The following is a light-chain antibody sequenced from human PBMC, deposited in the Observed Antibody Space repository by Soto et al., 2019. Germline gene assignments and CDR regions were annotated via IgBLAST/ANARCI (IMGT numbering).Light chain of an antibody. J-gene: IGLJ3*02. CDR2: EVS. CDR1: SSDVGGYNY. CDR3: SSYAGSNTV. Sequence: QSALTQPPSASGSPGQSVTISCTGTSSDVGGYNYVSWYQHHPGKAPKVMIYEVSKRPSGVPDRFSGSKSGNTASLTVSGLQAEDEADYYCSSYAGSNTVFGGGTKLTVL. V-gene: IGLV2-8*01.